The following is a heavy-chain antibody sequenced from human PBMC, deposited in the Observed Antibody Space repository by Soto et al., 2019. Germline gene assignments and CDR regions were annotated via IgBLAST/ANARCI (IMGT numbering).Heavy chain of an antibody. CDR1: GYTITSDY. CDR2: INPSGGST. J-gene: IGHJ4*02. D-gene: IGHD4-4*01. CDR3: ARSVTADS. Sequence: ASVKVSFKASGYTITSDYMNWLRQAPGQGLEWMGIINPSGGSTSYAQKFQGRVTMTGDTSTSTVYMELSSLRSDDTAVYYCARSVTADSWGQGTLVTVSS. V-gene: IGHV1-46*03.